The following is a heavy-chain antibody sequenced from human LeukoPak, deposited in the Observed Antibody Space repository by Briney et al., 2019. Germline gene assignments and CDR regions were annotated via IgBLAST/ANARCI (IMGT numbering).Heavy chain of an antibody. J-gene: IGHJ5*02. D-gene: IGHD3-10*01. CDR2: IWYDGSNK. V-gene: IGHV3-33*01. CDR1: GFTFSSYG. CDR3: ARDDYGSGSYYNSFDP. Sequence: PGGSLRLSCAASGFTFSSYGMHWVRQAPGKGLAWVEVIWYDGSNKYYADSVKGRFTISRDNSKNTLYLQMNSLRAEDTAVYYCARDDYGSGSYYNSFDPWGQGTLVTVSS.